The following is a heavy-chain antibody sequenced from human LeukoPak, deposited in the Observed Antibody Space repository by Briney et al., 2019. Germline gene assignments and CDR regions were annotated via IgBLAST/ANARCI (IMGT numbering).Heavy chain of an antibody. D-gene: IGHD1-26*01. CDR2: INPNSGGT. CDR1: GYTFTDNY. Sequence: ASVKVSCEASGYTFTDNYMHWVRQAPGQGLEWMGWINPNSGGTNYAQKFQGRVTMTRDTSISTAYMELSRLKSDDTAVYYCARDLSGSYTEFDYWGQGTLVTVSS. J-gene: IGHJ4*02. CDR3: ARDLSGSYTEFDY. V-gene: IGHV1-2*02.